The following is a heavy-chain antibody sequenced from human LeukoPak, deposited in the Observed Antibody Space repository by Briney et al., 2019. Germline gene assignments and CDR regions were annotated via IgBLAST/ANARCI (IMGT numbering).Heavy chain of an antibody. Sequence: ASVKLSCKASGYTFTSYYMHWVRQAPGQGLEWMGIINPSGGSTSYAQKFQGRVTMTRDMSTSTDYMELSSLRSEDTAVYCCARDNSVEDTAWWFDPWGQGTLVTVSS. CDR1: GYTFTSYY. CDR2: INPSGGST. D-gene: IGHD4-23*01. J-gene: IGHJ5*02. V-gene: IGHV1-46*01. CDR3: ARDNSVEDTAWWFDP.